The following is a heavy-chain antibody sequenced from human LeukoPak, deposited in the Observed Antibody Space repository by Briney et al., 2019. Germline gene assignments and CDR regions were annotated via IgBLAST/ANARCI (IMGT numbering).Heavy chain of an antibody. CDR3: ARTTTGDYTFDY. V-gene: IGHV4-59*01. Sequence: PSETLSLTCTVSGGSISSYYWSCIRQPPGKGLEWIGYIYYSGSTNYNPSLKSRVTISVDTSNNQFSLKLSSVTAADTAVYYCARTTTGDYTFDYWGQGTLVTVSS. D-gene: IGHD7-27*01. CDR1: GGSISSYY. CDR2: IYYSGST. J-gene: IGHJ4*02.